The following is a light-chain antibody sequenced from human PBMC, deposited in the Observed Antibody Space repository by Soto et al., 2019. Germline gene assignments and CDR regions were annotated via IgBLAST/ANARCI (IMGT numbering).Light chain of an antibody. J-gene: IGKJ4*01. V-gene: IGKV1-5*01. CDR1: QSISSW. Sequence: DIQMTQSPSTLSASVGDRVTITCRASQSISSWLAWYQQKPGKAPKLLIYDASSLESGVPSRFSGSGSGTEFTLTISSLQPDDFATYYCQQYNSYSITFGGGTKVDIK. CDR3: QQYNSYSIT. CDR2: DAS.